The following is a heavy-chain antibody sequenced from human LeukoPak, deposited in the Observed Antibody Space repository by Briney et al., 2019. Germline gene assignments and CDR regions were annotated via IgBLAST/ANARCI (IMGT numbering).Heavy chain of an antibody. CDR1: GGSISSYY. D-gene: IGHD3-10*01. Sequence: SSETLSLTCTVSGGSISSYYWSWIRQPVGKGLEWIGRIYTSGSTNYNPSLKSRVTMSVDTSKNQFSLRLSSVTAADTAVYYCARDSGGYYYYGMDVWGQGTTVTVSS. V-gene: IGHV4-4*07. CDR2: IYTSGST. CDR3: ARDSGGYYYYGMDV. J-gene: IGHJ6*02.